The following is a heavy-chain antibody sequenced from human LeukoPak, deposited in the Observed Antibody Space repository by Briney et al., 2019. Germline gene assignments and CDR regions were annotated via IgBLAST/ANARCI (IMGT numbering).Heavy chain of an antibody. CDR2: ISAYNDNT. CDR3: ARGILAWFGELLQPNWFDP. CDR1: GYTFTSYG. J-gene: IGHJ5*02. D-gene: IGHD3-10*01. Sequence: GASVKVSCKASGYTFTSYGISWVRQVPGQGLEWMGWISAYNDNTNYPQKLQGRVTMTTDTSTSTAYMELRSLRSDDTAVYYCARGILAWFGELLQPNWFDPWGQGTLVTVSS. V-gene: IGHV1-18*01.